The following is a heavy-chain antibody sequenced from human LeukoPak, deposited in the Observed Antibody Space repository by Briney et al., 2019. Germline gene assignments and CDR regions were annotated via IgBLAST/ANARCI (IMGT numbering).Heavy chain of an antibody. CDR1: GFNFSIYS. V-gene: IGHV3-48*02. D-gene: IGHD6-25*01. J-gene: IGHJ4*02. Sequence: GGSLRLSCAASGFNFSIYSMTWVRQAPGKGLEWVSYIIGSSSTRYYADSVKGRFTVSRDNAKNSLYLQMNSLRDEDTAVYYCARDSGIDSWGQGTLVTVSS. CDR2: IIGSSSTR. CDR3: ARDSGIDS.